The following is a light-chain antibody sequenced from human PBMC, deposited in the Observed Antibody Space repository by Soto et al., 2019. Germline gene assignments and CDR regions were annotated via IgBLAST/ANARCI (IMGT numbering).Light chain of an antibody. J-gene: IGKJ5*01. V-gene: IGKV3-11*01. CDR3: QERSNLPIP. CDR2: DAS. CDR1: QSVSSY. Sequence: EIGLKKSPATLSLTKGEGATLSCRASQSVSSYLAWYQQKPGQAPRLLIYDASNRATGIPARFSGSGSGTDFALTISSLEPEDLAVYYCQERSNLPIPFCQGRRPEIK.